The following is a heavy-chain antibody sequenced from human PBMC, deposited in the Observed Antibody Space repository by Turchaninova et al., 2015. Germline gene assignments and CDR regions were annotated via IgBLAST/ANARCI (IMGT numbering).Heavy chain of an antibody. CDR1: GGTFSTST. D-gene: IGHD3-22*01. V-gene: IGHV1-69*12. Sequence: QVQLVQSGAEVKKPGSSVKVSCKASGGTFSTSTINWVRQAPGQGLEWMGGIMPIFGTPNYAQKFQGRVIITADEFTSTTYMELRSLRSEDTALYYCARGPDSSSYYYFYWGQGTLVTVSS. CDR3: ARGPDSSSYYYFY. J-gene: IGHJ4*02. CDR2: IMPIFGTP.